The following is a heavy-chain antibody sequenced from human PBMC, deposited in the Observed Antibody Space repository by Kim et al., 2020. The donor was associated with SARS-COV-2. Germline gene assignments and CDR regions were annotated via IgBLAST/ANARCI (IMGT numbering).Heavy chain of an antibody. Sequence: GGSLRLSCAASGFTFSNAWMSWVRQAPGKGLEWVGRIKSKTDGGTTDYAAPVKGRFTISRDDSENTLYLQMNSLKTEDTAVYYCTTSPPPYCGGDCPVYYYYYMDVWSKGTTVTVTS. V-gene: IGHV3-15*05. J-gene: IGHJ6*03. D-gene: IGHD2-21*01. CDR1: GFTFSNAW. CDR3: TTSPPPYCGGDCPVYYYYYMDV. CDR2: IKSKTDGGTT.